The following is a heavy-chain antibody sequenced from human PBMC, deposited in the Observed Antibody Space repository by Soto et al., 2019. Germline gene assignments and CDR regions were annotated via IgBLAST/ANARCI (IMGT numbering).Heavy chain of an antibody. V-gene: IGHV4-59*01. CDR1: GGSISSYY. D-gene: IGHD3-22*01. J-gene: IGHJ4*02. CDR3: ARGPSYYYDSSGYSISYYFDY. Sequence: SETLSLTCTVSGGSISSYYWSWIRQPPGKGLEWIGYIYYSGSTNYNPSLKSRVTISVDTSKNQFSLKLSSVTAADTAVYYCARGPSYYYDSSGYSISYYFDYWGQGTLVTSPQ. CDR2: IYYSGST.